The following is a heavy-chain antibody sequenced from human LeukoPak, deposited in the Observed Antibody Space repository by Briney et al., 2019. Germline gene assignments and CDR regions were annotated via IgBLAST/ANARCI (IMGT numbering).Heavy chain of an antibody. Sequence: SETLSLTCTVSGYSITSAYYWGWIRQPPGKGLEWIGSFFLKGSTYYNPSLKSRVTISVDTSKNQFSLTLSSVTAADTAVYYCARVGETSSGYYPFDYWGQGTLVTVSS. D-gene: IGHD3-22*01. CDR2: FFLKGST. CDR1: GYSITSAYY. V-gene: IGHV4-38-2*02. CDR3: ARVGETSSGYYPFDY. J-gene: IGHJ4*02.